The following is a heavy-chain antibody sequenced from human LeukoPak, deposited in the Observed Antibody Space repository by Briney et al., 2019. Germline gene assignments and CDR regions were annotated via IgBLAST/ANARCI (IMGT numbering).Heavy chain of an antibody. J-gene: IGHJ4*02. D-gene: IGHD6-19*01. CDR3: ARENNSGWYRKAAFDY. CDR1: GYTFTDHY. Sequence: ASVKVSCKASGYTFTDHYVHWVRQAPGQGLEWMGWINPNSGGTNSAQKFQGRVTLTRDTSITTAYLEVTRLESDDTAIYFCARENNSGWYRKAAFDYWGQGALVTVTS. V-gene: IGHV1-2*02. CDR2: INPNSGGT.